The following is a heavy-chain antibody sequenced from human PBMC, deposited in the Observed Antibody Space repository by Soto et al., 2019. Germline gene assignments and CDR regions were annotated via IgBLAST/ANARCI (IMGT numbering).Heavy chain of an antibody. V-gene: IGHV3-30*18. CDR3: AKPMYRSSSAGGYYYGMDV. Sequence: GGSLRLSCAASGFSFSSYGMHWVRQAPGKGLEWVAVISYDGSDKYYADSVKGRFTISRDNSKNTLYLQMNSLRGEDTAVYYCAKPMYRSSSAGGYYYGMDVWGQGTTVTVSS. CDR2: ISYDGSDK. D-gene: IGHD6-6*01. J-gene: IGHJ6*02. CDR1: GFSFSSYG.